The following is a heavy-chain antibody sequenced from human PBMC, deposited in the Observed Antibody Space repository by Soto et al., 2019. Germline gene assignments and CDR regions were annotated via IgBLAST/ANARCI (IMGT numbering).Heavy chain of an antibody. Sequence: ASVKVSCKASGYTFTGYYMHWVRQAPGQGLEWMGWINPNSGGTNYAQKFQGRVTMTRDTSISTAYMELSRLRSDGTAVYYCARGHVTIFGVVIIPYYYYGMDVWGQGTTVTVSS. CDR2: INPNSGGT. CDR1: GYTFTGYY. J-gene: IGHJ6*02. D-gene: IGHD3-3*01. V-gene: IGHV1-2*02. CDR3: ARGHVTIFGVVIIPYYYYGMDV.